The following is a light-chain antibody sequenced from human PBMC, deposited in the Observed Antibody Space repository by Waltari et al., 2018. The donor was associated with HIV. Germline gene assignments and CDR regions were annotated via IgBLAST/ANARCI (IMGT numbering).Light chain of an antibody. J-gene: IGKJ2*01. CDR2: EVS. V-gene: IGKV2D-29*02. CDR3: MQSLHLLYT. CDR1: QSLQHTDGKTY. Sequence: DIVMTQTPPSLSVTPGQPASISCNSSQSLQHTDGKTYLYWYLQRPGQSPRVLIYEVSKRLAGVPDRFSGSGSGTHFTLKIARVEAEDVGSYYCMQSLHLLYTFGQGTKLEIK.